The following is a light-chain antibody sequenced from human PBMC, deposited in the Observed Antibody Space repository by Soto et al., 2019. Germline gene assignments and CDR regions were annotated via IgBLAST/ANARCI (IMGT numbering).Light chain of an antibody. CDR1: DNIHIY. CDR3: QQRYNWPPIT. V-gene: IGKV3-11*01. CDR2: DSS. Sequence: EVMLTQSPATLSLSPGERATLSCRASDNIHIYLAWYQQKPGQPPRLLIHDSSNRATGIPARFSGSGSGTDFTLTIRSVEPEDFAVYYCQQRYNWPPITFGQGTRLDIK. J-gene: IGKJ5*01.